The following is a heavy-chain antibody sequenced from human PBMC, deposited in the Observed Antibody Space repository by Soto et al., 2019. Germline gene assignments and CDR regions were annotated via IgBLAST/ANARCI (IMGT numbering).Heavy chain of an antibody. J-gene: IGHJ6*02. CDR2: IIPILGIA. V-gene: IGHV1-69*02. CDR3: ARLYSGYDYWVVPYYYGMDV. Sequence: GASVKVSCKTSGDIFSGYSISWVRQAPGQGLEWMGRIIPILGIANYAQKFQGRVTITADKSTSTAYMELSSLRSEDTAVYYCARLYSGYDYWVVPYYYGMDVWGQGTTVTVSS. D-gene: IGHD5-12*01. CDR1: GDIFSGYS.